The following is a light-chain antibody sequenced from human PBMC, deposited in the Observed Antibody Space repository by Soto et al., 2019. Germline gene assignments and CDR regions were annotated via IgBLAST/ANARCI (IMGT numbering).Light chain of an antibody. Sequence: EIVLTQSPATLSLSPGERATLSCRASQSVSSYLAWYQQKPGQAPRLLIYDASNRATGIPARFSGSGSGTDFTLTISSLEPEDVAVYYCQQRSNWAVTFGGGAKVDIK. CDR1: QSVSSY. J-gene: IGKJ4*01. CDR2: DAS. V-gene: IGKV3-11*01. CDR3: QQRSNWAVT.